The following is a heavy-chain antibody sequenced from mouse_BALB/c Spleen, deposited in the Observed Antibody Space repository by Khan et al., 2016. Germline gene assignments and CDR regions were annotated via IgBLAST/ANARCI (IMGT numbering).Heavy chain of an antibody. CDR1: GFSLTGFS. Sequence: QVQLKQSGPGLVAPSQSLSITCTVSGFSLTGFSVNWVRQPPGKGLEWLGMIWGDGSTDYNSALKSRLSFNKDDSKSQVFLKMNSLQTDDTARYFCASSYDYDGGFAYWGQGTLVTVSA. CDR3: ASSYDYDGGFAY. D-gene: IGHD2-4*01. V-gene: IGHV2-6-7*01. CDR2: IWGDGST. J-gene: IGHJ3*01.